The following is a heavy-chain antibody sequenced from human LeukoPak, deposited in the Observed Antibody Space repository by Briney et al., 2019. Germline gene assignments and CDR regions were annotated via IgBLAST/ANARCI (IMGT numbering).Heavy chain of an antibody. CDR2: INPNNGGT. D-gene: IGHD3-10*01. CDR1: GYTFTSNY. CDR3: AMGDGVVRGGIVFDY. V-gene: IGHV1-2*02. Sequence: ASVKVSCKASGYTFTSNYMPWVRQAPGQGLEWMAWINPNNGGTNYAQKFQGRVTMTRDTSMSTVYMELSRLRSDDTAVYYCAMGDGVVRGGIVFDYWGQGTLVTVSS. J-gene: IGHJ4*02.